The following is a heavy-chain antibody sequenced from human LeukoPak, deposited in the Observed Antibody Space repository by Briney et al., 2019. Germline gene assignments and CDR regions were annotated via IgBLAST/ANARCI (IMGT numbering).Heavy chain of an antibody. CDR2: LSSSSSYI. CDR1: GFTFSSYS. CDR3: ARGVRGTMLTSLGYYYGMDV. J-gene: IGHJ6*02. D-gene: IGHD3-16*01. V-gene: IGHV3-21*01. Sequence: GGSLRLSCAASGFTFSSYSMNWVRQAPGKGLEWVSSLSSSSSYIYYADSVKGRFTISRDNAKNSLYLQMNSLRAEDTAVYYCARGVRGTMLTSLGYYYGMDVWGQGTTVTVSS.